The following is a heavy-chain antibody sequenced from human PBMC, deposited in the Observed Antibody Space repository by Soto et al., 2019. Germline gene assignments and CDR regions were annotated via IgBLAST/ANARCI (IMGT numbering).Heavy chain of an antibody. D-gene: IGHD3-16*01. CDR3: ARDMITCSGYYGMDV. Sequence: GGSLRRSCAASGFTFSSYDMHWVRQATGKGLEWVSAIGTAGDTYYPGSVKGRFTISRENAKNSLYLQTNSLRAEDTAVYYCARDMITCSGYYGMDVWGQGTTVTISS. CDR1: GFTFSSYD. J-gene: IGHJ6*01. CDR2: IGTAGDT. V-gene: IGHV3-13*01.